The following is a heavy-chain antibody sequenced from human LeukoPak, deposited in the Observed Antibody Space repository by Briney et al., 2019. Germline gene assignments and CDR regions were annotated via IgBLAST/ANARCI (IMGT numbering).Heavy chain of an antibody. CDR3: AKDSSRKENTRCDY. D-gene: IGHD6-13*01. CDR2: ISGSGGST. CDR1: GFTFSSYA. J-gene: IGHJ4*02. Sequence: GGSLRLSCAASGFTFSSYAMSWVRQDPGKGLEWVSAISGSGGSTYYADSVKGRFTISRDNSKNTLYLQMNSLRAEDTAVYYCAKDSSRKENTRCDYWGQGTLVTVSS. V-gene: IGHV3-23*01.